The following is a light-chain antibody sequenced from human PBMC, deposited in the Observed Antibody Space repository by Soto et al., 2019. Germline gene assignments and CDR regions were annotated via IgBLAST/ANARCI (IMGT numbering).Light chain of an antibody. J-gene: IGKJ5*01. CDR1: QSVSSY. CDR3: QVRTNWSIA. CDR2: DAS. V-gene: IGKV3-11*01. Sequence: EFVLTQSPAPLSLSPGERATLSCRASQSVSSYLAWYQQKPGQAPRLLIYDASNRATGIPARFSGTGSGTDFTLTVNNLEPEDVAVYYCQVRTNWSIALGRGTRLEIK.